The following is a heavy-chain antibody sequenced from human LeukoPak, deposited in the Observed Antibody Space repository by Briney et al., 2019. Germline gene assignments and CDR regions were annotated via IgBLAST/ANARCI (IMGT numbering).Heavy chain of an antibody. CDR1: GYTFTSYY. V-gene: IGHV1-46*01. D-gene: IGHD5-18*01. CDR3: ARDGYSYGLYYFDY. CDR2: IDPSGGST. Sequence: ASVRVSCKASGYTFTSYYMHWVRQAPGQGLEWMGIIDPSGGSTSYAQKFQGRVTMTRDTSTSTVYMEVSSLRSEDTAVYFCARDGYSYGLYYFDYWGQGTLVTVSS. J-gene: IGHJ4*02.